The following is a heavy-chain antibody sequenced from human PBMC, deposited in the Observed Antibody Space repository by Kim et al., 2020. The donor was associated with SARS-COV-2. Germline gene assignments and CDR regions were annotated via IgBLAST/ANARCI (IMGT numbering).Heavy chain of an antibody. J-gene: IGHJ6*02. Sequence: TPSLKSRVTISADTSKDQFSLKLSSVTAADTAVYYWERYTIFGADYGMDVWGQGTTVTVSS. D-gene: IGHD3-3*01. V-gene: IGHV4-34*01. CDR3: ERYTIFGADYGMDV.